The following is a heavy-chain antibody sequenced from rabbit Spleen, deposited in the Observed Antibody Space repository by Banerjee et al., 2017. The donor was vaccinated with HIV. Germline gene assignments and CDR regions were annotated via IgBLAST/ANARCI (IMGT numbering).Heavy chain of an antibody. J-gene: IGHJ3*01. CDR1: GFTLSSYW. Sequence: QEQLEESGGDLVKPEGSLTLTCKASGFTLSSYWTSWVSQAPGKGLEWIGCIYTGSGSTYYASWAKGRFTISRTSSTTVTLQMTSLTAADTATYFCARHADWSYGLWGQGTLVTVS. CDR2: IYTGSGST. D-gene: IGHD8-1*01. V-gene: IGHV1S45*01. CDR3: ARHADWSYGL.